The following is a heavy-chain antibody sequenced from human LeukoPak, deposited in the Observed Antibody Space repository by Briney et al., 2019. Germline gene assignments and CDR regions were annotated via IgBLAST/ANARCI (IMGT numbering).Heavy chain of an antibody. J-gene: IGHJ4*02. V-gene: IGHV3-23*01. CDR3: ANEIRPNDY. D-gene: IGHD4-17*01. Sequence: PGGSLRLSCAASAFNFSTHAMTWVRQAPGKGLEWVSAISISGTKTYYADSVKGRFTISRDNSKNTLYLQMYSLRAEDTAVYYCANEIRPNDYWGQGTLVTVSS. CDR2: ISISGTKT. CDR1: AFNFSTHA.